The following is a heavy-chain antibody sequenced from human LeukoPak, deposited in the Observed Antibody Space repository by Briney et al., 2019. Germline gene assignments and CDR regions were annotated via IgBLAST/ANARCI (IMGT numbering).Heavy chain of an antibody. CDR2: ISNNGGYT. CDR1: GFTFSNYA. V-gene: IGHV3-23*01. Sequence: GGSLRLSCAASGFTFSNYAMTWVRQAPGKGLEWVSAISNNGGYTYYADSVQGRFTISRDNSKSTLCLQMNSLRAEDTAVYYCAKEYDFWSSSFDYWGQGTLVTVSS. D-gene: IGHD3-3*01. J-gene: IGHJ4*02. CDR3: AKEYDFWSSSFDY.